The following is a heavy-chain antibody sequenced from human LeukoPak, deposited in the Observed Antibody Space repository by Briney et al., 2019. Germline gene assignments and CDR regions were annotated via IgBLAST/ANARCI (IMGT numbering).Heavy chain of an antibody. CDR2: VNHSGST. D-gene: IGHD6-19*01. Sequence: SETLSLTCAVYGGSFSAYYWSWISQPPGKGLEWIGEVNHSGSTKYNPSLKSRVTISVDTSKNQFSLKLSSVTAADTAVYYCASQRAMAGLFDYWGQGTLVTVSS. J-gene: IGHJ4*02. CDR1: GGSFSAYY. CDR3: ASQRAMAGLFDY. V-gene: IGHV4-34*01.